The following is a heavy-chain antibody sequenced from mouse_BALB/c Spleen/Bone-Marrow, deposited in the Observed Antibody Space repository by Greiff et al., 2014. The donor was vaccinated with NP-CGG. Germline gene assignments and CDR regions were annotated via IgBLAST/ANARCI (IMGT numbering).Heavy chain of an antibody. J-gene: IGHJ4*01. D-gene: IGHD2-3*01. CDR3: ARLDGYYVAMDY. V-gene: IGHV1S29*02. Sequence: VQLQQSGPELVKPGASVKISCKASGYTFTDYNMHWVKQSHGKSLEWIGYIYPYNGGTGYNQKFKSKATLTVDNSSSTAYMELRSLTSEDSAVYYCARLDGYYVAMDYWGQGTSVPVPS. CDR2: IYPYNGGT. CDR1: GYTFTDYN.